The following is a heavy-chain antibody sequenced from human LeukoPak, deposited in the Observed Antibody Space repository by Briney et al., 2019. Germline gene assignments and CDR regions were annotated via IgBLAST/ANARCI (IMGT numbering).Heavy chain of an antibody. CDR1: GFTFSGYW. J-gene: IGHJ4*02. V-gene: IGHV3-7*01. Sequence: GGSLRLSCAASGFTFSGYWVSWVRQAPGKGLEWVANIKQDGGDKYYVDSVKGRFTISRDNAKNSLYLQMDSLRAEDTAVYYCARERSYYYDSSGFYSRFDYWGQGTLVTVSS. CDR2: IKQDGGDK. CDR3: ARERSYYYDSSGFYSRFDY. D-gene: IGHD3-22*01.